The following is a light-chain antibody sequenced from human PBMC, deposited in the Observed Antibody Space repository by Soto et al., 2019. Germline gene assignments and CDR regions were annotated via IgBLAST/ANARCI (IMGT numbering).Light chain of an antibody. Sequence: EIVMTQSPATLSVSPGERATLSCRASQSISNNVAWYQQKPGQAPRLLISAASTRATGIPAGFSGSGSGTEFILTISSLQSEDFAVYYCQQYHDWPPSTFGQGTKLEIK. V-gene: IGKV3-15*01. CDR3: QQYHDWPPST. J-gene: IGKJ2*02. CDR2: AAS. CDR1: QSISNN.